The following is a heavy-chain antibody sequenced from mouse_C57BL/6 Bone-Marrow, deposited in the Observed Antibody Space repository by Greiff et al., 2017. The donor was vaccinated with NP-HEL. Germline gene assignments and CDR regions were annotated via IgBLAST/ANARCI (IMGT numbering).Heavy chain of an antibody. D-gene: IGHD2-10*01. Sequence: QVQLKESGAELARPGASVKLSCKASGYTFTSSGISWVKQRTGQGLEWIGEIYPRSGNTYYNEKFKGKATLTADKSSSTAYMELRSLTSEDSAVYFCARSYYGNYIDYWGQGTTLTVSS. V-gene: IGHV1-81*01. J-gene: IGHJ2*01. CDR3: ARSYYGNYIDY. CDR2: IYPRSGNT. CDR1: GYTFTSSG.